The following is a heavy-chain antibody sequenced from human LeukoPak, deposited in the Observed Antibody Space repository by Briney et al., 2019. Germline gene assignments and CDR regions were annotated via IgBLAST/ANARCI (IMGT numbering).Heavy chain of an antibody. CDR2: IYTSGST. D-gene: IGHD3-3*01. Sequence: SETLSLTCTVSGGSISSYYWSWIRQPAGKGLEWIGRIYTSGSTNYNPSLKSRVTMSVDTSKNQFSLKLSSVTAADTAVYYCARVGYDFWSEYYYYMDVWGKGTTVTASS. CDR3: ARVGYDFWSEYYYYMDV. J-gene: IGHJ6*03. CDR1: GGSISSYY. V-gene: IGHV4-4*07.